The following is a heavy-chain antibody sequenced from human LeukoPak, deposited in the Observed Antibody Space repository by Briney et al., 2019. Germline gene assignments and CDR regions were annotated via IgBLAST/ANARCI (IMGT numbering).Heavy chain of an antibody. D-gene: IGHD1-26*01. CDR3: VKAKVGATFDS. Sequence: GGSLRLSCSASGFTFSSYSMDWVRQAPGKGPEYVSGINNNGGSTQYADSVKGRFTISRDNSKNTVYLQMSSLRPEDTAVYYCVKAKVGATFDSWGQGTLVTVSP. J-gene: IGHJ4*02. CDR1: GFTFSSYS. V-gene: IGHV3-64D*06. CDR2: INNNGGST.